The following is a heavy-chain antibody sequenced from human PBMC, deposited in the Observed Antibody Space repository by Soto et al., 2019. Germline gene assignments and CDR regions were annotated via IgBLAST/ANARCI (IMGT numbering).Heavy chain of an antibody. V-gene: IGHV4-39*01. J-gene: IGHJ4*02. CDR3: ARQVSVSGFEYYVAQ. CDR1: GDSISSSGYY. CDR2: IDYSGST. D-gene: IGHD5-12*01. Sequence: QLHMQESGPGPVKPSETLSLTCTVSGDSISSSGYYWAWIRQPPGKGLEWLGNIDYSGSTYYNPSPKSRVALSEDTSKNQVSRKGTSVTAADTAVYYCARQVSVSGFEYYVAQWGQGTLVTVSS.